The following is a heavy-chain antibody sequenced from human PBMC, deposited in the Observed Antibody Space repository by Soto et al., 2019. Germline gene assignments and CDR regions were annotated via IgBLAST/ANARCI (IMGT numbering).Heavy chain of an antibody. D-gene: IGHD5-18*01. CDR3: ATRIPLSPITYSFDY. Sequence: QVQLQESGPGLVKPSETLSLTCTVSGGSISSYYWSWIRQPPGKRLEWIGYIYYSGSTNYNPSLTRRVPTPXAXSXXQSSLKLTSVTAADTAVYYCATRIPLSPITYSFDYWGQGTLVTVSS. J-gene: IGHJ4*02. CDR2: IYYSGST. CDR1: GGSISSYY. V-gene: IGHV4-59*01.